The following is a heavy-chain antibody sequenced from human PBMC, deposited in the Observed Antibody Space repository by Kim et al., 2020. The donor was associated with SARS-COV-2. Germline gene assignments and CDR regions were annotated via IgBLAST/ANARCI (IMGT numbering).Heavy chain of an antibody. J-gene: IGHJ6*02. D-gene: IGHD5-18*01. CDR1: GGSISSYY. Sequence: SETLSLTCTVSGGSISSYYWSWIRQPAGKGLEWIGRIYTSGSTNYNPSLKSRVTMSVDTSKNQFSLKLSSVTAADTAVYYCARDQQDTAMVSYYYYGMDVWGQGITVTVSS. V-gene: IGHV4-4*07. CDR2: IYTSGST. CDR3: ARDQQDTAMVSYYYYGMDV.